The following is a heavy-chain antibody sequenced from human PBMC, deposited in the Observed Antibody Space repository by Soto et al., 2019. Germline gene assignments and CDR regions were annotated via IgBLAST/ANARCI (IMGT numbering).Heavy chain of an antibody. J-gene: IGHJ5*02. CDR3: ARGRHGARLRFLEWLPNNWFDP. V-gene: IGHV1-2*02. Sequence: GASVKVSCKASGNTLAGYYMHWVRQAPGHGLEWMGWININTYGTTSGQKFRGRVTLTRDTSTSTAYMELSSLRSDDTAVYYCARGRHGARLRFLEWLPNNWFDPWGQGTLVTVSS. CDR2: ININTYGT. CDR1: GNTLAGYY. D-gene: IGHD3-3*01.